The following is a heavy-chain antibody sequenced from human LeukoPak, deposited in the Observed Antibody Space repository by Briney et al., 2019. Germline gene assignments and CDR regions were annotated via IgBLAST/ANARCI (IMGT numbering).Heavy chain of an antibody. D-gene: IGHD3-22*01. CDR2: ISAYNGNT. V-gene: IGHV1-18*01. CDR3: ARAPYDSGGYIDY. Sequence: GSSVKVSCKASGGTFSSYAISWVRQAPGQGLEWMGWISAYNGNTNYAQKLQGRVTMTTDTSTSTAYMELRSLRSGDTAVYYCARAPYDSGGYIDYWGQGTLVTVSS. CDR1: GGTFSSYA. J-gene: IGHJ4*02.